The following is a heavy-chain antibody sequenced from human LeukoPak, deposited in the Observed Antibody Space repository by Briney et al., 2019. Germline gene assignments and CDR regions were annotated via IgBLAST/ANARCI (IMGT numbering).Heavy chain of an antibody. Sequence: SETLSLTCTVSGGSISSYYWSWIRQPPGKGLEWIGYIYYSGSTNYNPSLKSRVTISVDTSKNQFSLKLSSVTAADTAVYYCAREGYYGSTGAFDIWGQGTMVTVSS. J-gene: IGHJ3*02. CDR3: AREGYYGSTGAFDI. V-gene: IGHV4-59*01. CDR1: GGSISSYY. CDR2: IYYSGST. D-gene: IGHD3-10*01.